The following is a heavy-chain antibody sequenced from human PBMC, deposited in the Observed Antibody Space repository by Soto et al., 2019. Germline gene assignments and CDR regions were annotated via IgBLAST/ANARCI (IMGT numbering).Heavy chain of an antibody. J-gene: IGHJ6*02. CDR2: IGNSGDT. V-gene: IGHV3-13*01. CDR1: GFTFKNYD. CDR3: VRAGVAPYYYYGMDV. D-gene: IGHD2-8*01. Sequence: EVPLVESGGDIVQPGGSLRLSCAASGFTFKNYDMYWVRQAPGKGLEWVSSIGNSGDTNYAVSVKGRFTISRENDRHALYLQMNSLRGGDTAVYFCVRAGVAPYYYYGMDVWGQGTTVTVSS.